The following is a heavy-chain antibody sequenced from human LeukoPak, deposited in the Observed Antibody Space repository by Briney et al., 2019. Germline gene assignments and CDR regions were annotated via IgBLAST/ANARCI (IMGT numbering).Heavy chain of an antibody. CDR2: ISSSSDSI. V-gene: IGHV3-48*01. CDR1: GFTFSSYG. D-gene: IGHD1-14*01. Sequence: GGSLRLSCAASGFTFSSYGMNWVRQAPGKRLEWVSYISSSSDSIYYADSVKGRFTISRDNSKNTLYLQMNSLRAEDTAVYYCASGLPPGIIDYWGQGTLVTVSS. J-gene: IGHJ4*02. CDR3: ASGLPPGIIDY.